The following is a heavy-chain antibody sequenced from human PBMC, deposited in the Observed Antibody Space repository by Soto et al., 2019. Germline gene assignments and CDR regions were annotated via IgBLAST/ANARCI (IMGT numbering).Heavy chain of an antibody. V-gene: IGHV3-23*01. CDR1: GFTFNSYT. CDR2: ISGSGGSP. D-gene: IGHD2-15*01. CDR3: AKGRCSGNPCYVPDY. J-gene: IGHJ4*01. Sequence: GGSLRLSCAASGFTFNSYTMAWVRQAPGKGLEWVSSISGSGGSPSYADSVQGRFTISRDNSRNTLSLQMNSLRAEDTATYYCAKGRCSGNPCYVPDYWGHGSLVTVSS.